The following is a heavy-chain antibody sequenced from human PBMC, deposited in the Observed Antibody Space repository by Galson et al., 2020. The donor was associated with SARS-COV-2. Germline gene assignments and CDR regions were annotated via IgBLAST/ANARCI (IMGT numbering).Heavy chain of an antibody. Sequence: GGSLRLSCAASGFTFSSYGMHWVRQAPGKGLEWVAVIWYDGSNKYYADSVKGRFTISRDNSKNTLYLQMNSLRAEDTAVYYCAREVARGFGPKYWGQGTLVTVSS. V-gene: IGHV3-33*01. J-gene: IGHJ4*02. CDR1: GFTFSSYG. CDR3: AREVARGFGPKY. D-gene: IGHD3-10*01. CDR2: IWYDGSNK.